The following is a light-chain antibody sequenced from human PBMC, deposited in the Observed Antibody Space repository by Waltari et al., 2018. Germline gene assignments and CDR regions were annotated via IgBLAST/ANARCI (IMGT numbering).Light chain of an antibody. CDR3: QQYGSSPPLT. CDR2: GAS. J-gene: IGKJ4*01. V-gene: IGKV3-20*01. CDR1: QSVSSSY. Sequence: EIVLTQSPGTLSLSPGERATLSCRASQSVSSSYLAWYLQKPGQAPRLLIYGASSRATGIPDRFSGSGSGTDFTLTISRLEPEDFAVYYCQQYGSSPPLTFGGGTKVEIK.